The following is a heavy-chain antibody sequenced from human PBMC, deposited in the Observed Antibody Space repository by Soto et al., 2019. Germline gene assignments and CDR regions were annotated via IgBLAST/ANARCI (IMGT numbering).Heavy chain of an antibody. J-gene: IGHJ6*02. CDR3: ATSFELPPRNYDFWSERPRDYYYGMDV. Sequence: ASVKVSCKVSGYTLTELSMHWVRQAPGKGLEWMGGFDPEDGETIYAQKFQGRVTMTEDTSTEPAYMELSSLRSEDTAVYYCATSFELPPRNYDFWSERPRDYYYGMDVWGQGTTVTVSS. V-gene: IGHV1-24*01. CDR1: GYTLTELS. D-gene: IGHD3-3*01. CDR2: FDPEDGET.